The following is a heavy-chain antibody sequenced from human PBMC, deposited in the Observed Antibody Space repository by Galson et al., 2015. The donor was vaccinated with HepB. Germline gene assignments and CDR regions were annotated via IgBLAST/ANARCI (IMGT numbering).Heavy chain of an antibody. CDR1: GGTFSSYT. J-gene: IGHJ3*02. CDR2: IIPILGIA. CDR3: ARDLDIAAYAFDI. D-gene: IGHD6-13*01. Sequence: SVKVSCKASGGTFSSYTISWVRQAPGQGLEWMGRIIPILGIANYAQKFQGRVTITADKSTSTAYMELSSLRSEDTAVYYCARDLDIAAYAFDIWGQGTMVTVSS. V-gene: IGHV1-69*04.